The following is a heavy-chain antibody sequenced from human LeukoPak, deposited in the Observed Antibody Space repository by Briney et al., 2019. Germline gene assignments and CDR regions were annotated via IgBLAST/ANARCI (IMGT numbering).Heavy chain of an antibody. Sequence: PSQTLSLTCTVSGGSISSGDYYWSWIRQPPGKGLEWIGYIYYSGSTYYNPSLKSRVTISVDTSKNQFSLKLSSVTAADTAAYYCAGSSNYDFWFDYWGQGTLVTVSS. CDR3: AGSSNYDFWFDY. V-gene: IGHV4-30-4*01. J-gene: IGHJ4*02. CDR2: IYYSGST. CDR1: GGSISSGDYY. D-gene: IGHD3-3*01.